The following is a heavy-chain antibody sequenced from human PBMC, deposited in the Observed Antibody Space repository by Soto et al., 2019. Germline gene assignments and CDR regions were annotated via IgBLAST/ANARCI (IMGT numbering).Heavy chain of an antibody. V-gene: IGHV3-23*01. D-gene: IGHD4-17*01. Sequence: GGSLRLSCAASGFTLSGYWMHWVRQGPGKGLQWVSTVSGSGGSTYYADSVKGRFTISRDNSKTTLYLQMSSLRVEDTAVYFCAKTAVAGGYFYGMDVWGQGTTVTVSS. CDR2: VSGSGGST. J-gene: IGHJ6*02. CDR1: GFTLSGYW. CDR3: AKTAVAGGYFYGMDV.